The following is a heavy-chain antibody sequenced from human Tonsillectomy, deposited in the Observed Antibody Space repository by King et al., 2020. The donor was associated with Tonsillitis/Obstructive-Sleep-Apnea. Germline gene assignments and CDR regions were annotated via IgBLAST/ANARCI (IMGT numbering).Heavy chain of an antibody. Sequence: HVQLVESGGGVVQPGRSLRLSCAASGFSLSTFAMHWVRQAPGKGLEWVAVISYDGSSKYYADSVKGRFTISRDNAKNTLYLQMNSLRAEDTAVYYCVRDFSSDPTYDPKSYYYYMDVWGKGTTVTVSS. D-gene: IGHD3-3*01. J-gene: IGHJ6*03. CDR3: VRDFSSDPTYDPKSYYYYMDV. CDR2: ISYDGSSK. V-gene: IGHV3-30*04. CDR1: GFSLSTFA.